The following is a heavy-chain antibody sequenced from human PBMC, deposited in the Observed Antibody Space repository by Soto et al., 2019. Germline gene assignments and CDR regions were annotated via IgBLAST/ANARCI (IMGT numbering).Heavy chain of an antibody. CDR2: ISGGGGGT. J-gene: IGHJ4*02. D-gene: IGHD3-22*01. CDR1: GFTFDNYA. V-gene: IGHV3-23*01. CDR3: AKDVHYDSSGGLDH. Sequence: EVQLWESGGDLVKPGGSLRLSCATSGFTFDNYAMSWVRQAPGKGLEWVSGISGGGGGTSYAESVKGRFIISRDNSKNTLYLQINGLRTEDTAVYFCAKDVHYDSSGGLDHCGQGTLVTVSS.